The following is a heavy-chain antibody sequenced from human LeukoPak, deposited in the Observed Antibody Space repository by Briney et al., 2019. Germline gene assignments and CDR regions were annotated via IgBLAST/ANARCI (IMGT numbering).Heavy chain of an antibody. CDR2: IYYRGST. CDR1: GGSMSSYY. J-gene: IGHJ4*02. Sequence: WEALSLTCTVSGGSMSSYYWSWIWQPPGKGLEWIGDIYYRGSTNYTPSLKSRVTISVDTSKNQFSLMRSSVTAADTAVYYGTRRSSGGYQNYFDYWGQGTLVTVSS. CDR3: TRRSSGGYQNYFDY. V-gene: IGHV4-59*08. D-gene: IGHD6-19*01.